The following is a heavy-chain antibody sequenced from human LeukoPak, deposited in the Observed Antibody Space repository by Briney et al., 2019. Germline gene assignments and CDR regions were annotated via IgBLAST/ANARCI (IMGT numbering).Heavy chain of an antibody. CDR1: GFTFRNYV. CDR3: AREGYYGSGSPPSLYFDY. J-gene: IGHJ4*02. CDR2: TSSDLNVK. D-gene: IGHD3-10*01. Sequence: QSGRSLRLSCAASGFTFRNYVIHWVRQAPGKGLEWVAVTSSDLNVKLYADSVKGRFTISRDNSRSTLYLQMNSLRPEDTAIYYCAREGYYGSGSPPSLYFDYWGQGTLVTVSS. V-gene: IGHV3-30-3*01.